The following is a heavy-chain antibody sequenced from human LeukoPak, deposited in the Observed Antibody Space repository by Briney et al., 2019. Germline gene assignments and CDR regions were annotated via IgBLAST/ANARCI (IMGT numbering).Heavy chain of an antibody. D-gene: IGHD3-10*01. J-gene: IGHJ4*02. Sequence: PSETLSLTCTVSGGSISSYYWSCIRQPPGKGLEWIGYIYYSGSTNYNPSLKSRVTISVDTSKNQFSLKLSSVTAADTAVYYCARFRGWFGELSYFDYWGQGTLVTVSS. V-gene: IGHV4-59*08. CDR1: GGSISSYY. CDR2: IYYSGST. CDR3: ARFRGWFGELSYFDY.